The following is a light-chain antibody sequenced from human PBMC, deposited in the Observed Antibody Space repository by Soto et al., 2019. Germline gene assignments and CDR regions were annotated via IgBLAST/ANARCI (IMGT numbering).Light chain of an antibody. CDR1: QGVSRK. J-gene: IGKJ5*01. CDR2: DAS. V-gene: IGKV3-11*01. CDR3: QQRSNWVT. Sequence: TQSASTLSVAPGERVTFSCRASQGVSRKLAWYQHKPGQAPRLLIYDASIRATGIPARFSGSGSGTDFTLTISSLEPEDFAVYYCQQRSNWVTFGQGTRLEIK.